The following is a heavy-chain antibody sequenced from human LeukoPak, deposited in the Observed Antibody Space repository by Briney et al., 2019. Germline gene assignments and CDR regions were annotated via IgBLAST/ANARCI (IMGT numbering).Heavy chain of an antibody. Sequence: PSETLSLTCTVSGGSISSYHWSWIRQPAGKGLEWIGRIYTSGSTNYNPSLKSRVTMSVDTSKNQFSLKLSSVTAADTAVYYCARDWGITIFGVSYEWFDPWGQGTLVTVSS. D-gene: IGHD3-3*01. V-gene: IGHV4-4*07. CDR2: IYTSGST. J-gene: IGHJ5*02. CDR1: GGSISSYH. CDR3: ARDWGITIFGVSYEWFDP.